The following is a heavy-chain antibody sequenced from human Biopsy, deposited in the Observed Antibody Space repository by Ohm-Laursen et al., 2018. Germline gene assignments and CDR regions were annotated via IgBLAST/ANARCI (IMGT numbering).Heavy chain of an antibody. CDR3: VREPKTGTAEAWYFDL. CDR2: ISYNERT. Sequence: LSLTCNVFGAPVQTSGYFWAWIRQRPGKGLGWIGNISYNERTHYNPSLTSRLAISFDTSNNRISLQLRSVSVADTAVYYCVREPKTGTAEAWYFDLWGRGSPVTVPS. J-gene: IGHJ2*01. D-gene: IGHD3-9*01. CDR1: GAPVQTSGYF. V-gene: IGHV4-31*03.